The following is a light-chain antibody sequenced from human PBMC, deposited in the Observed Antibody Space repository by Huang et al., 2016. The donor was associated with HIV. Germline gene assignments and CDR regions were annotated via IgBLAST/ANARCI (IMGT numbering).Light chain of an antibody. CDR2: AAS. CDR3: QQYDTLYT. Sequence: EIVMTQSPATLSVSPGERATLSGRASQSVSINLAWYQHKPGQAPRVLIYAASTRATGIPVRFRGSGSGTEFTLTISSLQSEDFAVYYCQQYDTLYTFGQGTKLEI. V-gene: IGKV3-15*01. CDR1: QSVSIN. J-gene: IGKJ2*01.